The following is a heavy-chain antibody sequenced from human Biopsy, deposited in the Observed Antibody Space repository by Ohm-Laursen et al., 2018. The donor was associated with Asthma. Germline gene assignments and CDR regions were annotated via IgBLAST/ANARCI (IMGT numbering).Heavy chain of an antibody. Sequence: SLRLSCSASGFTFSNYGMHWVRQAPGKGLDWVAVISFDGSNKNYTGSVKGRSTISRDNSRNTLHLQMNSLRAEDTAVYYCAKDVFPGWELRRGPDYWGQGTLVTVSS. CDR1: GFTFSNYG. CDR3: AKDVFPGWELRRGPDY. J-gene: IGHJ4*02. V-gene: IGHV3-30*18. CDR2: ISFDGSNK. D-gene: IGHD1-26*01.